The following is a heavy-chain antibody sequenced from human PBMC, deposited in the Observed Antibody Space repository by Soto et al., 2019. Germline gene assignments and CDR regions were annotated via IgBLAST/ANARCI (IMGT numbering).Heavy chain of an antibody. CDR3: ARGPGRYYYDSSGYYNWFDP. CDR1: GFTFSSYS. CDR2: ISSSSSYI. V-gene: IGHV3-21*01. D-gene: IGHD3-22*01. Sequence: PGGSLRLSCAASGFTFSSYSMNWVRQAPGKGLEWVSSISSSSSYIHYADSVKGRFTISRDNAKNSLYLQMNSLRAEDTAVYYCARGPGRYYYDSSGYYNWFDPRGPGNPGHRLL. J-gene: IGHJ5*02.